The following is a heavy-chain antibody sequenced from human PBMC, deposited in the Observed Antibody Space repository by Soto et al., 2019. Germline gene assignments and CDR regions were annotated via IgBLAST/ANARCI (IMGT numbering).Heavy chain of an antibody. D-gene: IGHD3-22*01. V-gene: IGHV1-24*01. CDR3: ATRSRNYYASRGYYATFDY. CDR1: GYTLTELS. Sequence: ASVKVSCKVSGYTLTELSMHWVRQAPGKGLEWMGGFDPEDGETIYAQKFQGRVTMTEDTSTDTAYMELSSLRSEDTAVYYCATRSRNYYASRGYYATFDYWGQGTLVTVSS. J-gene: IGHJ4*02. CDR2: FDPEDGET.